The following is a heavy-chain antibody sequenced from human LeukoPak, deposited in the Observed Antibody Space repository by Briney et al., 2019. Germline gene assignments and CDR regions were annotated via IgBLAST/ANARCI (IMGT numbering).Heavy chain of an antibody. J-gene: IGHJ6*03. D-gene: IGHD1-14*01. CDR2: ISFDGSNK. Sequence: PGRSLRLSCAASGFTFSSYAMHRVRQAPGKGLDWVAIISFDGSNKYYVDSVKGRFTISRDNAKNTVYLQMSSLGVEDTAVYYCASDAVPYNMPPYYYMDVWGKGTTVTVSS. CDR1: GFTFSSYA. V-gene: IGHV3-30*04. CDR3: ASDAVPYNMPPYYYMDV.